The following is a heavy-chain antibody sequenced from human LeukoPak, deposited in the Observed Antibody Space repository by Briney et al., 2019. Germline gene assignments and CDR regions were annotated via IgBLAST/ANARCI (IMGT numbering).Heavy chain of an antibody. CDR3: ARASFQRWLQLGGD. J-gene: IGHJ4*02. CDR1: GFTFSTYS. CDR2: ISSSSSTI. D-gene: IGHD5-24*01. V-gene: IGHV3-48*02. Sequence: GGSLRLSCTASGFTFSTYSMNWVRQAPGKGLGWVSYISSSSSTIYYADSVKGRFTISRDNAKNSLYLQMNSLRDEDTAVYYCARASFQRWLQLGGDWGQGTLVTVSS.